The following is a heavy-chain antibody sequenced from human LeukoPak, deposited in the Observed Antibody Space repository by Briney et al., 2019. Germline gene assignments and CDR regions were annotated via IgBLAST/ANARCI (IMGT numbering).Heavy chain of an antibody. D-gene: IGHD3-10*01. V-gene: IGHV3-20*04. CDR3: AKAAYYYGSGSYYYFDY. CDR2: INWNGGST. J-gene: IGHJ4*02. Sequence: RPGGSLRLSCAASGFTFDDYGMSWVRQAPGKGLEWVSGINWNGGSTGYADSVKGRFTISRDNAKNSLYLQMNSLRAEDTALYYCAKAAYYYGSGSYYYFDYWGQGTLVTVSS. CDR1: GFTFDDYG.